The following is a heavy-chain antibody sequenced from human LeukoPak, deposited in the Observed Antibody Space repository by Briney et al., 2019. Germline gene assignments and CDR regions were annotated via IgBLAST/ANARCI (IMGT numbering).Heavy chain of an antibody. CDR1: GFTFRSYD. J-gene: IGHJ4*02. CDR2: ISTSGGSA. D-gene: IGHD6-19*01. Sequence: GGSLRLSCAASGFTFRSYDMSWVRQAPGKGLEWVSTISTSGGSADYEDSVRGRFTISRDNSKNTLYLQMNSLRAEDTAVYYCARVQGGWYVDYWGQGTLVTVSS. CDR3: ARVQGGWYVDY. V-gene: IGHV3-23*01.